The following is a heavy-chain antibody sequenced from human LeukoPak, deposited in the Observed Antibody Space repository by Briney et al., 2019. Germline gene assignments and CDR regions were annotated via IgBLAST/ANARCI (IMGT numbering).Heavy chain of an antibody. V-gene: IGHV3-43D*03. CDR1: GFTFDDYA. CDR2: ISWDGGST. Sequence: PGGSLRLSGAASGFTFDDYAMHWVRQAPGKGLEWVSLISWDGGSTYYADSVKGRFTISRDNSKNSLYLQMNSLRAEDTALYYCAKDIGGSYSEGTIFDYWGQGTLVTVSS. J-gene: IGHJ4*02. D-gene: IGHD1-26*01. CDR3: AKDIGGSYSEGTIFDY.